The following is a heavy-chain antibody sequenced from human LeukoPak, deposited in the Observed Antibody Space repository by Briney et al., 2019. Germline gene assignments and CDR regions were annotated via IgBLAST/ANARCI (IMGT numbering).Heavy chain of an antibody. CDR2: ISSSGSTI. Sequence: GRSLRLSCAASGFTFSSYEMNWVRQAPGKGLEWVSYISSSGSTIYYADSVKGRFTISRDNAKNSLYLQMNSLRAEDSAVYYCAELGITMIGGVWGKGTTVTISS. CDR1: GFTFSSYE. CDR3: AELGITMIGGV. J-gene: IGHJ6*04. D-gene: IGHD3-10*02. V-gene: IGHV3-48*03.